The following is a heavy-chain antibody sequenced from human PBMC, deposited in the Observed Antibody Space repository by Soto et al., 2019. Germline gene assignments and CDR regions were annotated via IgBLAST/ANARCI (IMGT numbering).Heavy chain of an antibody. J-gene: IGHJ6*02. V-gene: IGHV1-69*01. CDR3: ARSQGSSTSLEIYYYYYYGMDV. D-gene: IGHD2-2*01. Sequence: QVQLVQSGAEVKKPGSSVKVSCKASGGTFGSYAISWVRQAPGQGLEWMGGIIPIPGTANYAQKFEGRVRTAADESTSTAYMELSSLSSEDTAVYYCARSQGSSTSLEIYYYYYYGMDVWGQGTTVTVSS. CDR2: IIPIPGTA. CDR1: GGTFGSYA.